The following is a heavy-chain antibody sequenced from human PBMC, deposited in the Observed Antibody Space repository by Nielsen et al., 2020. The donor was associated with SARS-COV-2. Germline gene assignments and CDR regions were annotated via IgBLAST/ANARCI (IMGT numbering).Heavy chain of an antibody. J-gene: IGHJ4*02. CDR3: ARARTTYCTGDCYSGGADY. CDR1: GYTFTGYY. V-gene: IGHV1-2*02. D-gene: IGHD2-21*01. CDR2: INTKGGGI. Sequence: ASVKVSCKASGYTFTGYYMHWVRQAPGQGLEWMGYINTKGGGIKYAQKFQGRVTLTRDTSISTAYMELSGLRSDDTAVYYCARARTTYCTGDCYSGGADYWGQGTLVTVSS.